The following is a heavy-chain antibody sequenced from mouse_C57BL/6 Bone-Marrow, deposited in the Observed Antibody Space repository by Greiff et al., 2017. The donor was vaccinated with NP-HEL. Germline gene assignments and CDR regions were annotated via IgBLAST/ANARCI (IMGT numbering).Heavy chain of an antibody. CDR1: GYTFTSYW. Sequence: VQLQQPGAELVKPGASVKMSCKASGYTFTSYWITWVKQRPGQGLEWIGDIYPGSGSTNYNEKLKSKATLTVDTSSSTAYMQLSSLTSEDSAVYYCASTIAGTGDYFGYWGQGTTLTVST. J-gene: IGHJ2*01. D-gene: IGHD4-1*01. V-gene: IGHV1-55*01. CDR3: ASTIAGTGDYFGY. CDR2: IYPGSGST.